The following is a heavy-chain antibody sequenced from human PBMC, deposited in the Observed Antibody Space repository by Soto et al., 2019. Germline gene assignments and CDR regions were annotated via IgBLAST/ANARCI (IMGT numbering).Heavy chain of an antibody. CDR1: GGSISSSSYY. Sequence: QLQLQESGPGLVKPSETLSLTCTVSGGSISSSSYYWGWIRQPPGKWLGWIGSIYYSGIIYYNPSLKSRVPRSVDTSTTQCSRKPSSVTAADTAVYYCASPNLITFGGVIAPDAFDIWGQGTMVTVSS. D-gene: IGHD3-16*02. CDR2: IYYSGII. J-gene: IGHJ3*02. V-gene: IGHV4-39*01. CDR3: ASPNLITFGGVIAPDAFDI.